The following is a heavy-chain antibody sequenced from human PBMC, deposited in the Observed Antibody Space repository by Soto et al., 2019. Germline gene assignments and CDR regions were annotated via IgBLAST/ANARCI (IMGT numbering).Heavy chain of an antibody. J-gene: IGHJ6*02. CDR1: GFTFSSYA. CDR2: ISGSGGST. D-gene: IGHD4-17*01. Sequence: GGSLRLSCAASGFTFSSYAMSWVRQAPGKGLEWVSAISGSGGSTYYAYSVKGRFTISRDNSKNTLYLQMNSPSAEDAAVYYCYKDGSLADDCGDAVGVWGQGTTVTVSS. V-gene: IGHV3-23*01. CDR3: YKDGSLADDCGDAVGV.